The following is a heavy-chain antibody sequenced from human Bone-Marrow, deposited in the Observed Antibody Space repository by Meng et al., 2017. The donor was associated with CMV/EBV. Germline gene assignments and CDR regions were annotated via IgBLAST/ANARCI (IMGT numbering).Heavy chain of an antibody. CDR3: TPADMITFGGVLSYYYGMDV. V-gene: IGHV1-18*01. D-gene: IGHD3-16*01. CDR1: GGTFSSYT. Sequence: ASVKVSCKASGGTFSSYTISWVRQAPGQGLEWMGWINGYRDNTEAAQKFRGRLIMTTDTSTNTAYMELRSLRSDDTAVYYCTPADMITFGGVLSYYYGMDVWGQGTTVTVSS. CDR2: INGYRDNT. J-gene: IGHJ6*02.